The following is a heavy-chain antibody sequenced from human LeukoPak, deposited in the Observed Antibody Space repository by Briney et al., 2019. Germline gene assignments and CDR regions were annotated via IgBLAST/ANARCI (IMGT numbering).Heavy chain of an antibody. D-gene: IGHD3-22*01. CDR3: ARDPPDDSSGYYSLDS. CDR2: MWSERGNK. CDR1: GFTFSTYG. V-gene: IGHV3-33*01. Sequence: GGSLRLSCAASGFTFSTYGMHWVRQAPGKGLEWVAVMWSERGNKYYADSVKGRFTISRDNSKNTLYLQMNSLRAEDTAVYYCARDPPDDSSGYYSLDSWGQGALVTVSS. J-gene: IGHJ4*02.